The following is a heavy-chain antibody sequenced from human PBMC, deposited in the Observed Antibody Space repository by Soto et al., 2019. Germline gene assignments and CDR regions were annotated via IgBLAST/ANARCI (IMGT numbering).Heavy chain of an antibody. D-gene: IGHD2-15*01. CDR1: GYTFTSYD. CDR2: INPTSEYT. V-gene: IGHV1-8*01. J-gene: IGHJ4*02. Sequence: GASVQVSFKASGYTFTSYDINWLRQAPGQGLEWVGWINPTSEYTAHAQKFQGRVTLTREISTATAYMELSSLTSEDTAVYFCVRQVHPGYSSDWGPGTQVTVSS. CDR3: VRQVHPGYSSD.